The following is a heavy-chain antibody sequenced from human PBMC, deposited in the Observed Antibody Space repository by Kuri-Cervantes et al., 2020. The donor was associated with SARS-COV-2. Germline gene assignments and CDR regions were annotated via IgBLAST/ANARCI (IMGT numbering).Heavy chain of an antibody. CDR3: ARRSTLDY. CDR1: GGSISSGSYY. CDR2: IYYSGST. Sequence: GSLRLSCTVSGGSISSGSYYWGWIRQPPGKGLEWIGSIYYSGSTYYNPSLKSRVTISVDTSKNQFSLKLSSVTAADTAVCYCARRSTLDYWGQGTLVTVSS. J-gene: IGHJ4*02. D-gene: IGHD2-2*01. V-gene: IGHV4-39*01.